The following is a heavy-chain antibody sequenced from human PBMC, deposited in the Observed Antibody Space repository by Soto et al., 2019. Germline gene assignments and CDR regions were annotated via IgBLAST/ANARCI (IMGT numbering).Heavy chain of an antibody. CDR2: MQPSTGRT. D-gene: IGHD6-19*01. CDR1: GYSFTSLD. Sequence: QVQLVQSGAEVREPGASVTVSCKASGYSFTSLDINWVRQTAGQGLEWMGWMQPSTGRTGYAQKFQSRVTMTKDTAINIAYRDLPPLTPYDPAFDYCARRVSAEDDYWGQGTLVTVSA. J-gene: IGHJ4*02. V-gene: IGHV1-8*01. CDR3: ARRVSAEDDY.